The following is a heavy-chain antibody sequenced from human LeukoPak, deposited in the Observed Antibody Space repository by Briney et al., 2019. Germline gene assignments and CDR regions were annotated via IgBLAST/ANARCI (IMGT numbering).Heavy chain of an antibody. Sequence: GGSLRLSCAASGFTFSSYAMHWVRQAPGKGLEWVAVISYDGSNKYYADSVKGRFTISRDNSKNTLYLQMNSLRAEDTAVYYCARDRDSGYDLDYWGQGTLVTVSS. J-gene: IGHJ4*02. CDR1: GFTFSSYA. CDR3: ARDRDSGYDLDY. CDR2: ISYDGSNK. D-gene: IGHD5-12*01. V-gene: IGHV3-30-3*01.